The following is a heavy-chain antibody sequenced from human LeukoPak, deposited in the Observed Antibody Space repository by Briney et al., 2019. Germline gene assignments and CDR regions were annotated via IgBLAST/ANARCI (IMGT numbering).Heavy chain of an antibody. CDR2: ISTYNDDT. CDR1: GYIFTRYA. D-gene: IGHD6-19*01. Sequence: ASVKVSCKASGYIFTRYAISWVRQAPGQGLEWMGWISTYNDDTNYAQKFQGRVTMTTDTSTTTAYMELRSLRSDDTAVYYCARDPSNSSGRRPYFDYWGQGTLVTVSS. V-gene: IGHV1-18*04. CDR3: ARDPSNSSGRRPYFDY. J-gene: IGHJ4*02.